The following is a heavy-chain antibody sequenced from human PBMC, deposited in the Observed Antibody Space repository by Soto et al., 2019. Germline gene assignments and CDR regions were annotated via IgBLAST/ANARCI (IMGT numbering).Heavy chain of an antibody. Sequence: GTLRLSCAASGFTFSDYYMTWIRQAPGKGLEWVSFISTYSSTIYYADSVKGRFTISRDNAQNSLYLQMNSLRAEDTAVYYCARDMTTVTKYYFDYWGQGTLVTVSS. CDR2: ISTYSSTI. CDR1: GFTFSDYY. D-gene: IGHD4-17*01. V-gene: IGHV3-11*01. J-gene: IGHJ4*02. CDR3: ARDMTTVTKYYFDY.